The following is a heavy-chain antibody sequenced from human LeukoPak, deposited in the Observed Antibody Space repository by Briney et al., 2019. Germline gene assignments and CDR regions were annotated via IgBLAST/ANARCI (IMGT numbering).Heavy chain of an antibody. CDR2: ISSSSSYI. D-gene: IGHD4-23*01. Sequence: RGSLRLSCAASGFTFSSYSMSWVRQAPGKGLEWVSSISSSSSYIYYADSVKGRFTISRDNAKNSLYLQMNSLRAEDTAVYYCARDRDGGQFDYWGQGTLVTVSS. J-gene: IGHJ4*02. CDR3: ARDRDGGQFDY. V-gene: IGHV3-21*01. CDR1: GFTFSSYS.